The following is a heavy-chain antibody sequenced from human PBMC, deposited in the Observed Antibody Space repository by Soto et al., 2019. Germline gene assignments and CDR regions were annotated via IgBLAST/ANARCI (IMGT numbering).Heavy chain of an antibody. V-gene: IGHV3-15*07. CDR2: MKGKTDGGTT. D-gene: IGHD4-17*01. CDR3: STSGTMVYGDSTRPPFDY. J-gene: IGHJ4*02. CDR1: GFIFSNAW. Sequence: EVQLVESGGGLVKPGGSLRLSCAVSGFIFSNAWMNWVRQTPGQGLEWVGRMKGKTDGGTTDYAELVKGRFTISGDDSKNRVFLQMNSLATEDTAVYYCSTSGTMVYGDSTRPPFDYWGQGTLVTFSS.